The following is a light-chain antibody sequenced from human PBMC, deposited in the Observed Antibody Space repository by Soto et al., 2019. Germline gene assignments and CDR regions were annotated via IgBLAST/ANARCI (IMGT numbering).Light chain of an antibody. CDR2: GAS. CDR3: LQDNNDPIT. J-gene: IGKJ5*01. Sequence: AIEMTQSPSSLSASVGDRVTITCRASQGIRNDLGWYQQKPGKAPKLLIYGASRIQSGVPSRFGGGGSGTDFILTISSRQPEDFATYYCLQDNNDPITFGQGTRLEIK. V-gene: IGKV1-6*01. CDR1: QGIRND.